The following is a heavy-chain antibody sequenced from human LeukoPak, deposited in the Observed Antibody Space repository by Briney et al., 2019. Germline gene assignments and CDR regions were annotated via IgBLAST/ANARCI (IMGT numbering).Heavy chain of an antibody. V-gene: IGHV3-23*01. CDR1: GFTFTNYA. CDR3: AKDHPSHSTHY. J-gene: IGHJ4*02. Sequence: GGSLRLSYAASGFTFTNYAMSWVRQAPGKGLEWVSSISGSGGSTYYADSVKGRFTISRDNSKNTLYLQMNSLRAEDMAVNYFAKDHPSHSTHYWGQGTLVTVSS. D-gene: IGHD2-2*01. CDR2: ISGSGGST.